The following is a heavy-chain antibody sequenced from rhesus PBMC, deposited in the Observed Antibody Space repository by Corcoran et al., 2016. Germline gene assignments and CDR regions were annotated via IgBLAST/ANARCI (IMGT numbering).Heavy chain of an antibody. Sequence: QVQLVQSGAEVKKPGSSVKVSCKASGYTFTDYYMHWVRQAPRQGLEGRGWINPYNGKPKYAQSFQGRVTMTRDPATSPAYMELSSLRSEDTAVYYCARALGNFWSGYSPDYWGQGVLVTVSS. CDR1: GYTFTDYY. J-gene: IGHJ4*01. D-gene: IGHD3-3*01. CDR2: INPYNGKP. CDR3: ARALGNFWSGYSPDY. V-gene: IGHV1S2*01.